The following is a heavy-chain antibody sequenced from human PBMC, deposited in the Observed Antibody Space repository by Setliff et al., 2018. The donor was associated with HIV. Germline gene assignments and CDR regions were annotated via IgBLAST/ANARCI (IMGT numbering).Heavy chain of an antibody. D-gene: IGHD1-1*01. V-gene: IGHV3-74*01. CDR2: INNDGSIT. Sequence: GESLKISCRASGFTFSGYWIHWVRQALGKGLEWVSRINNDGSITSYADSVKGRFTISRDNAKNTLYLQMNSLRAEDTAVYYCASARIPTGGTSTSFGYWGQGTLVTVSS. CDR3: ASARIPTGGTSTSFGY. J-gene: IGHJ4*02. CDR1: GFTFSGYW.